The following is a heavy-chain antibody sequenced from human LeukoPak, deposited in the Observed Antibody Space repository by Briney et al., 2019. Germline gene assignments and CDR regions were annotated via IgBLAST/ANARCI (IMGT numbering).Heavy chain of an antibody. CDR2: VKQDGSEK. V-gene: IGHV3-7*03. CDR1: GFVFSDYW. D-gene: IGHD3-22*01. J-gene: IGHJ4*02. Sequence: GGSLRLSCAASGFVFSDYWMTWVRQTPRRGLEWVANVKQDGSEKDYVDSVKGRFTISRDNAKNSLYLQMNSLRAEDMGVYYCARGTDLDASGYVDYWGQGTLVTVSS. CDR3: ARGTDLDASGYVDY.